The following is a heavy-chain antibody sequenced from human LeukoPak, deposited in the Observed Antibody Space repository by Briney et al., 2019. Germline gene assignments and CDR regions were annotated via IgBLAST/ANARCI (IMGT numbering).Heavy chain of an antibody. CDR1: GYTFTSYG. J-gene: IGHJ4*02. CDR2: ISAYNGNT. V-gene: IGHV1-18*04. CDR3: ARDHRIAVAGDFDY. Sequence: ASVKVSCKASGYTFTSYGISWVRQAPGQGLEWMGWISAYNGNTNYAQKLQGRVTMTTDTSTSTAYVELRSLRSDDTAVYYCARDHRIAVAGDFDYWGQGTLVTVSS. D-gene: IGHD6-19*01.